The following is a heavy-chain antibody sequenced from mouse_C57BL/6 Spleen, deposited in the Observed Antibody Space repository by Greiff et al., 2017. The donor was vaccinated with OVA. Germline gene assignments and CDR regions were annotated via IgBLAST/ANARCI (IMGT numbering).Heavy chain of an antibody. CDR3: ASLYYGSSPHYFDY. D-gene: IGHD1-1*01. J-gene: IGHJ2*01. Sequence: EVKLMESGGDLVKPGGSLKLSCAASGFTFSSYGMSWVRQTPDKRLEWVATISSGGSYTYYPDSVKGRFTISRDNAKNTLYLQMSSLKSEDTAMYYCASLYYGSSPHYFDYWGQGTTLTVSS. CDR2: ISSGGSYT. CDR1: GFTFSSYG. V-gene: IGHV5-6*01.